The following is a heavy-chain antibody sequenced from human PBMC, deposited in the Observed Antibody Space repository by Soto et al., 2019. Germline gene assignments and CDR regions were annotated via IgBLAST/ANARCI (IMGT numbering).Heavy chain of an antibody. Sequence: QVQVVESGGGVVQPGGSLRLSCAASGFTFSTSAMHWVRQAPGKGLEWMAMISYGGNNKYYADSVKGRFTISRDISESTLYLEMSRLRTEETAVYYCARGGFDSRRGHVGCWGQGTFVSVSS. D-gene: IGHD6-6*01. J-gene: IGHJ4*02. CDR3: ARGGFDSRRGHVGC. V-gene: IGHV3-30-3*01. CDR2: ISYGGNNK. CDR1: GFTFSTSA.